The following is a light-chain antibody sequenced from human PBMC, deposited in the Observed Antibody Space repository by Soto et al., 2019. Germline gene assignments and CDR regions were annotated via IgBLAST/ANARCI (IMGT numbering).Light chain of an antibody. J-gene: IGKJ1*01. Sequence: EIVLTQSPGTLSLSPWERATLCCRASQSVSSSYLAWYQQKPGQAPRLLIYGASSRATGIPDRFSGSGSGTDFTLTISRLEPEDFAVFYCHQYGSSPQTFGQGTKVDIK. CDR2: GAS. CDR3: HQYGSSPQT. V-gene: IGKV3-20*01. CDR1: QSVSSSY.